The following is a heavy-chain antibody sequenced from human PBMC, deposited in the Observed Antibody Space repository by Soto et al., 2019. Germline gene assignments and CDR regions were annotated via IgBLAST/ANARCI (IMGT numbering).Heavy chain of an antibody. CDR1: GGSIRSYC. J-gene: IGHJ6*03. CDR3: ARHEYDFWSGYYRTIGSFYMGV. CDR2: ICNSGST. Sequence: SETLSLTCTVSGGSIRSYCWTWIRQPPGEGLEWIGCICNSGSTYYNPSLKSRVTISVDTSKNQFSLKLSSVTAADTAVYYCARHEYDFWSGYYRTIGSFYMGVWGKGTTVTVSS. D-gene: IGHD3-3*01. V-gene: IGHV4-59*08.